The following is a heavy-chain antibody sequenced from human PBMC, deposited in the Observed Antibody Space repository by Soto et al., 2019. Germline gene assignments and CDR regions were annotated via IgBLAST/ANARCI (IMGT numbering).Heavy chain of an antibody. V-gene: IGHV3-23*01. Sequence: GGSLRLSCAASGFICSSYDMSWVRQPPGKGLEWVSTILVGGSTHYEDSVRGRFTISRDMSKNTVYLQMNSLTAGDTAMYYCAKATATGGGAFDICGQGTMVT. CDR3: AKATATGGGAFDI. J-gene: IGHJ3*02. CDR2: ILVGGST. D-gene: IGHD2-8*02. CDR1: GFICSSYD.